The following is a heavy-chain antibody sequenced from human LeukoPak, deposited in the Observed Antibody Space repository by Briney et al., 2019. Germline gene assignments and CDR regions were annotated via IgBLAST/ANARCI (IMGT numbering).Heavy chain of an antibody. J-gene: IGHJ4*02. CDR1: GFTLSSYA. CDR3: VKDLRYYDSSGYYDY. Sequence: GGSLRLSCSASGFTLSSYAMHWVRQAPGKGLEYVSAISSNGGSTYYADSVKGRFTISRDNSKNTLYLQMSSLRAEDTAVYYCVKDLRYYDSSGYYDYWGQGTLVTVSS. D-gene: IGHD3-22*01. CDR2: ISSNGGST. V-gene: IGHV3-64D*09.